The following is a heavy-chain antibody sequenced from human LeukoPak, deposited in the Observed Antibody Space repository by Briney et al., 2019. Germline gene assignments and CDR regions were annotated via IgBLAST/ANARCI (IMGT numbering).Heavy chain of an antibody. CDR1: GYTFTGYY. J-gene: IGHJ6*03. Sequence: ASVKVSCKASGYTFTGYYMHWVRQAPGQGLEWMGGIIPIFGTANYAQKFQGRVTITADESTSTAYMELSSLRSEDTAVYYCARGVVRGVINYYYYYMDVWGKGTTVTISS. CDR2: IIPIFGTA. D-gene: IGHD3-10*01. CDR3: ARGVVRGVINYYYYYMDV. V-gene: IGHV1-69*13.